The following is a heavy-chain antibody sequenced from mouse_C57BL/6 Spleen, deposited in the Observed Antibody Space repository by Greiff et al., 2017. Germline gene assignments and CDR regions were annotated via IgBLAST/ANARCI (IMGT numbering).Heavy chain of an antibody. CDR2: IYPRDGST. D-gene: IGHD3-2*02. CDR3: ARSWIQDWYFDV. J-gene: IGHJ1*03. V-gene: IGHV1-85*01. CDR1: GYTFTSYD. Sequence: VKLQESGPELVKPGASVKLSCKASGYTFTSYDINWVKQRPGQGLEWIGWIYPRDGSTQYNEKFKGKATLTVDTSSSTAYMELHSLTSEDSAVDFCARSWIQDWYFDVWGTGTTVTVSS.